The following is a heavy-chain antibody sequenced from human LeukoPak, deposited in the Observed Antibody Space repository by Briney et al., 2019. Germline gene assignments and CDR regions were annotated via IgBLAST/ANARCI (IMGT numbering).Heavy chain of an antibody. CDR2: IYTSGST. D-gene: IGHD2-21*02. J-gene: IGHJ2*01. CDR1: GGSISSYY. CDR3: ARGSSLVVVTATRYWYFDL. V-gene: IGHV4-4*07. Sequence: SETLSLTCTVSGGSISSYYWSWIRQPAGKGLEWIGRIYTSGSTNYNPSLKSRVTMSVDTSKNQFSLKLSSVTAADTAVYYCARGSSLVVVTATRYWYFDLWGRGTLVTVSS.